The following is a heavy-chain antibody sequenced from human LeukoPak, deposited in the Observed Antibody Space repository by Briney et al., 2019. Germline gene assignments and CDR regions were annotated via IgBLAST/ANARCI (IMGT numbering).Heavy chain of an antibody. CDR1: GYTFTSYA. CDR3: ARDSSSWYSNFNY. CDR2: INTNTGNP. V-gene: IGHV7-4-1*02. D-gene: IGHD6-13*01. Sequence: ASVKVSCKASGYTFTSYAMNRVRQSPGQGLEWMGWINTNTGNPTYAQGFTGRFVFSLDTSVSTAYLQISSLKAEDTAVYYCARDSSSWYSNFNYWGQGTLVTVSS. J-gene: IGHJ4*02.